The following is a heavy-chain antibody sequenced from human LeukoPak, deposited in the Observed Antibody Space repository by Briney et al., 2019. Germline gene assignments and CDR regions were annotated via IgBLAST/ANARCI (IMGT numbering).Heavy chain of an antibody. CDR2: ISSSSSYI. D-gene: IGHD5-12*01. CDR3: ARDPESGYDIYMDV. CDR1: GFTFSSYS. V-gene: IGHV3-21*01. J-gene: IGHJ6*03. Sequence: GGSLRLSCAASGFTFSSYSKNWVRQAPGKGLEWVSSISSSSSYIYYADSVKGRFTISRDNAKNSLYLQMNSLRAEDTAVYYCARDPESGYDIYMDVWGKGTTVTVSS.